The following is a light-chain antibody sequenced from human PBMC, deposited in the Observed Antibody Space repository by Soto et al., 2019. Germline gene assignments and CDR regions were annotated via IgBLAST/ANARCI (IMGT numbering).Light chain of an antibody. J-gene: IGKJ5*01. V-gene: IGKV3-11*01. CDR2: DAS. CDR1: QSVSSY. Sequence: EIVLTQSPATLSLSPGEGATLSCRASQSVSSYLAWYQQKPGQAPRLLIYDASNRATGVPARFSGSGSGTEFILTISSVESEDFAIYYCQQHNDWPTFGQGTRLEIK. CDR3: QQHNDWPT.